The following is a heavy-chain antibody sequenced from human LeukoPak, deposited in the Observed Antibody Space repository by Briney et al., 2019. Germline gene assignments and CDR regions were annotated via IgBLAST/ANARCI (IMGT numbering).Heavy chain of an antibody. D-gene: IGHD4-17*01. J-gene: IGHJ6*03. CDR2: IYTSGST. V-gene: IGHV4-4*07. CDR3: ARVIGDYFERYYMDV. Sequence: PSETLSLTCTVSGGSISSYYWSWIRQPAGKGLEWIGRIYTSGSTNYNPSLKSRVTMSVDTSKNQFSLKLSSVTAADTAVYYCARVIGDYFERYYMDVWGKGTTVTVSS. CDR1: GGSISSYY.